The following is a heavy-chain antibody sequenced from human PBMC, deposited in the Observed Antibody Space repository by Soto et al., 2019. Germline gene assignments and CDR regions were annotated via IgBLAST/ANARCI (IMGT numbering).Heavy chain of an antibody. J-gene: IGHJ4*02. V-gene: IGHV3-66*01. CDR2: IYSGGST. Sequence: GGSLRLSCAASGFTVSTKYMSWVRQAPGKGLEWVSVIYSGGSTFYADSVRGRFTISRDNSKNTVNLQMNSLRAEDTAVYYCARDPWAPDYWGQGTLDTVSS. CDR1: GFTVSTKY. D-gene: IGHD3-16*01. CDR3: ARDPWAPDY.